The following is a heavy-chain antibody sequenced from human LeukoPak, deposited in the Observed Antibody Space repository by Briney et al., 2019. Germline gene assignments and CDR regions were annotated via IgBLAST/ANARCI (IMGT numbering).Heavy chain of an antibody. Sequence: ASVKVSCTVSGSSLSGLSMHWVRHSPPKGLEWLGGFHPEDDEIIYAQNFQGRVTMTEDTSTDTAYMELSSLRSEDTAVYYCVTGDHSPYYFHYWGQGTLVTVSS. V-gene: IGHV1-24*01. CDR3: VTGDHSPYYFHY. J-gene: IGHJ4*02. CDR1: GSSLSGLS. D-gene: IGHD1-26*01. CDR2: FHPEDDEI.